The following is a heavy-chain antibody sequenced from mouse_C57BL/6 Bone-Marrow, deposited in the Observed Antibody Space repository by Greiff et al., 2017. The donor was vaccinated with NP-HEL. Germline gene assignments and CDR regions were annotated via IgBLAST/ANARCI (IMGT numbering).Heavy chain of an antibody. J-gene: IGHJ4*01. CDR3: ARYNTDHLDY. Sequence: VQLLQSGPELVKPGASVKISCKASGYAFSSSGMYWVKQRPGKGLEWIGRIYPGGGNTNYNEKLKGRATLTADKSTNTVYMQLSSLTSEDSAIYFCARYNTDHLDYWGQGTSVTVSS. V-gene: IGHV1-82*01. D-gene: IGHD1-1*01. CDR2: IYPGGGNT. CDR1: GYAFSSSG.